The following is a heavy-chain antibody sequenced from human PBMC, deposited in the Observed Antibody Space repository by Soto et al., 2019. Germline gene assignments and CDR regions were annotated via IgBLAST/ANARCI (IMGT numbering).Heavy chain of an antibody. V-gene: IGHV4-4*02. CDR2: MYHNGGS. D-gene: IGHD2-21*01. J-gene: IGHJ4*02. CDR1: GVSFSSGSW. CDR3: TCCGHDYKIDN. Sequence: QVQLQESGPGRLKPSETLSLTCPVSGVSFSSGSWWTWVRQPPGKGLEWIGEMYHNGGSNYNPSLKSRVAISTDPSKNQFSLTLTSVTAADTAMYYCTCCGHDYKIDNWGQGSLVTVSS.